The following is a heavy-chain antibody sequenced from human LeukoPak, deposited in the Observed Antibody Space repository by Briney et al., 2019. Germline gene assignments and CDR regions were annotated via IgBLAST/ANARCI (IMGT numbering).Heavy chain of an antibody. V-gene: IGHV4-61*02. CDR2: ISSSGST. CDR3: ARGPYSYDSSGAFDI. D-gene: IGHD3-22*01. Sequence: SETLSLTCTVSGDSISSGDYYWSWIRQPAGKGLEWIGRISSSGSTNYNPSLKSRVTISVDTSKNQFPLKLSSVTAADTAVYFCARGPYSYDSSGAFDIWGQGTMVTVSS. J-gene: IGHJ3*02. CDR1: GDSISSGDYY.